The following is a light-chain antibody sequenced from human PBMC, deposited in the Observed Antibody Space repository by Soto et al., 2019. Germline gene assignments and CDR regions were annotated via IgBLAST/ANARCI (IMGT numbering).Light chain of an antibody. V-gene: IGLV4-69*01. CDR2: LNNDGSH. CDR1: SGHSSYA. Sequence: QLVLTQSPSASASLGASVKLTCTLSSGHSSYAIAWHQKQPGKGPRYLMDLNNDGSHTKGDGIPDRFSGSSSGADRYLIISCLQSEDEADYYCQTWGTGFQFFGGGTQLTVL. J-gene: IGLJ7*01. CDR3: QTWGTGFQF.